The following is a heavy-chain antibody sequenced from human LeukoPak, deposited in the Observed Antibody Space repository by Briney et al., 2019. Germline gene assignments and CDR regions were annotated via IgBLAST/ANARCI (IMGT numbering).Heavy chain of an antibody. CDR1: GFTFSSYS. D-gene: IGHD3-10*01. Sequence: GGSLRLSCAASGFTFSSYSMNWVRQAPGKGLEWVSSISSSSSYIYYADSVKGRFTISRDNAKNSLYLQMNSLRAEDTAVYYCARSTVRYYYYMDVWGKGTTVTVSS. J-gene: IGHJ6*03. V-gene: IGHV3-21*01. CDR3: ARSTVRYYYYMDV. CDR2: ISSSSSYI.